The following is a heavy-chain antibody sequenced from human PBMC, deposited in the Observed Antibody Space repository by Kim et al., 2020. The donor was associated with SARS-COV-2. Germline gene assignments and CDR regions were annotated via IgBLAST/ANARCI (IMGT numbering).Heavy chain of an antibody. J-gene: IGHJ6*02. V-gene: IGHV4-30-2*04. Sequence: YYNPSLKSRVTLSVDPTNNQCSLKMISVTAADTAIYYCARGDYGDYGGVDVWGQGTPVTVSS. CDR3: ARGDYGDYGGVDV. D-gene: IGHD4-17*01.